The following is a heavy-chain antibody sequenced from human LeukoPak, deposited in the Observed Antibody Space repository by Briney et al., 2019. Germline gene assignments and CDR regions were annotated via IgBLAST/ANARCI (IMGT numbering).Heavy chain of an antibody. J-gene: IGHJ4*02. CDR1: GFDFNTYE. Sequence: GGSLRLSCAVSGFDFNTYEMIGVRQAPGKGREGVSYICGRGTTQYYVDPVKGRFTISRDNAENSLYLQMNDRSAEDTAVYYCARDLYYYGSGIVGPGLPDYWGEGTLVTVSS. CDR2: ICGRGTTQ. CDR3: ARDLYYYGSGIVGPGLPDY. D-gene: IGHD3-10*01. V-gene: IGHV3-48*03.